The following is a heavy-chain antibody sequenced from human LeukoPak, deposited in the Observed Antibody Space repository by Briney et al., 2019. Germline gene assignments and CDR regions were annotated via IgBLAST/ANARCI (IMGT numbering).Heavy chain of an antibody. V-gene: IGHV4-34*01. CDR2: INHSGST. J-gene: IGHJ5*02. CDR1: GGSFSGYY. D-gene: IGHD2-2*01. CDR3: AKVVPAAIPNWFDP. Sequence: PSETLSLTCAVYGGSFSGYYWSWIRQPPGKGLEWIGEINHSGSTNYNPSLKSRVTISVDTSKNQFSLKLSSMTAADTAVYYCAKVVPAAIPNWFDPWGQGTLVTVSS.